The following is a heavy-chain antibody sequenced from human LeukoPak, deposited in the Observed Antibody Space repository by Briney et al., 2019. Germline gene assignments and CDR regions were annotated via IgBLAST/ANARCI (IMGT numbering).Heavy chain of an antibody. CDR2: ISSSSSYT. J-gene: IGHJ4*02. Sequence: GGSLRLSYAASGFTFSDYYMSWIRQAPGKGLEWVSYISSSSSYTNYADSVKGRFTISRDNAKNSLYLQMNSLRAEDTAVYYCARDGSGSYLELDYWGQGTLVTVSS. CDR3: ARDGSGSYLELDY. V-gene: IGHV3-11*06. D-gene: IGHD3-10*01. CDR1: GFTFSDYY.